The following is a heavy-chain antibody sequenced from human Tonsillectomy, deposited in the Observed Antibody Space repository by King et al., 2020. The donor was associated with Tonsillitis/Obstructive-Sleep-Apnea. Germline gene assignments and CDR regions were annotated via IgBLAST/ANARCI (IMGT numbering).Heavy chain of an antibody. CDR2: IWYDGTKK. D-gene: IGHD2-2*01. V-gene: IGHV3-33*01. Sequence: VQLVESGGGVVQPGRSLRLSCAASGFTFSSYGIHWVRQAPGKGLEWVAVIWYDGTKKYYAGSVKGRFTISRDNSKNTPDLQMNSLRAEDTAVYYCARDQYCSSTSCYGTLDYWGQGTLVTVSS. CDR1: GFTFSSYG. J-gene: IGHJ4*02. CDR3: ARDQYCSSTSCYGTLDY.